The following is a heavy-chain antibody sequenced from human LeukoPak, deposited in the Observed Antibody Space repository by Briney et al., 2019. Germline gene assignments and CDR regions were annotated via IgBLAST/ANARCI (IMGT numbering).Heavy chain of an antibody. J-gene: IGHJ4*02. D-gene: IGHD3-22*01. CDR3: ASGFSSSFSYDKSGSYFDY. CDR2: INPSGGST. V-gene: IGHV1-46*01. CDR1: GYTFITYY. Sequence: ASVKVSCKASGYTFITYYMHWVRQAPGQGLEWMGIINPSGGSTSYAQKFQGRATMTGDTSTSTVYMELSRLRSDDTAVYYCASGFSSSFSYDKSGSYFDYWGQGTLVTVSS.